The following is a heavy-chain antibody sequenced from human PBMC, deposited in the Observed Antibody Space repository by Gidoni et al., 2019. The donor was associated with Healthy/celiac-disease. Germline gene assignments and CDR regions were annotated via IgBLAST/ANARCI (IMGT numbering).Heavy chain of an antibody. CDR2: IYYSGSP. CDR3: ARGNRKDCSSTSCYRSSGLYFDP. J-gene: IGHJ5*02. V-gene: IGHV4-59*01. CDR1: GGSISSYY. D-gene: IGHD2-2*01. Sequence: QVQLQESGPGLVKPSETLSLTCPVSGGSISSYYWSWIRQPPGKGLEWIGYIYYSGSPNYNPSLKSRVTISVDTSKNQFSLKLSSVTAADTAVYYCARGNRKDCSSTSCYRSSGLYFDPWGQGTLVTVSS.